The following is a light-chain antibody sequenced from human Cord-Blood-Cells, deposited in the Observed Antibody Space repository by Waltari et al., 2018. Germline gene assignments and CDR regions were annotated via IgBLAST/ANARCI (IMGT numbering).Light chain of an antibody. CDR1: NIGSKS. CDR3: QVWDSSSDHPV. V-gene: IGLV3-21*03. J-gene: IGLJ2*01. CDR2: DDR. Sequence: SYVLTQPPSVSVAPGKTARITCGGNNIGSKSVHWYQQKPGQAPVLVVEDDRDRPSGIPERFSGSNSGNPATLTISRVEAGDEADYYCQVWDSSSDHPVFGGGTKLTVL.